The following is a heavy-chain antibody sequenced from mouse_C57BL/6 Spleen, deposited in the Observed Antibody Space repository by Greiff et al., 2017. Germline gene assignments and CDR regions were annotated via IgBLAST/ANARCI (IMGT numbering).Heavy chain of an antibody. V-gene: IGHV10-1*01. D-gene: IGHD2-3*01. CDR2: IRSKSNNYAT. J-gene: IGHJ4*01. Sequence: EVQLVESGGGLVQPKGSLKLSCAASGFSFNTYAMNWVRQAPGKGLEWVARIRSKSNNYATYYADSVKDRFTISRDDSESMLYLQMNNLKTEDTAMYYCVSLIYDGYQGAMDYWGQGTSVTVSS. CDR1: GFSFNTYA. CDR3: VSLIYDGYQGAMDY.